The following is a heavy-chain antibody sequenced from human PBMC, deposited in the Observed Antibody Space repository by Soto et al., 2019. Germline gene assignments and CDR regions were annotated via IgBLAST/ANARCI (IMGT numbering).Heavy chain of an antibody. CDR3: ASTSMDQTVSAATHPYYYYYHGMDV. CDR2: IIPIFGTA. J-gene: IGHJ6*02. D-gene: IGHD2-15*01. Sequence: QVQLVQSGAEVKKPGSSVKVSCKASGGTFSSYAISWVRQAPGQGLEWMGGIIPIFGTANYAQKFQGRVTITADESTSTAYMELSSLRSEDTAVYYCASTSMDQTVSAATHPYYYYYHGMDVWGQGTTVTVSS. CDR1: GGTFSSYA. V-gene: IGHV1-69*01.